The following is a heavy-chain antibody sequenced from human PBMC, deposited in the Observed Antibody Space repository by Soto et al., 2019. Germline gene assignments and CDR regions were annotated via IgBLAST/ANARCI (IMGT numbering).Heavy chain of an antibody. V-gene: IGHV3-30*18. Sequence: GGSLRLSCAASGFTFSYYSMHWVRQAPGKGLEWVAVISYDGSNKYYADSVKGRFIISRDNSKNRLYLQMNSLRAEDTAVYHCAKGPPLDYWGQGTLVTVSS. J-gene: IGHJ4*02. CDR2: ISYDGSNK. CDR3: AKGPPLDY. CDR1: GFTFSYYS.